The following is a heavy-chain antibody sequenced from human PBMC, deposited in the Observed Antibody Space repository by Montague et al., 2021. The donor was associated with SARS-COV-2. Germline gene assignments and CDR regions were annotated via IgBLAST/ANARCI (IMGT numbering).Heavy chain of an antibody. CDR1: GGSFSGYY. J-gene: IGHJ4*02. CDR2: INHNGST. CDR3: ARDSIAAAGTDY. V-gene: IGHV4-34*01. D-gene: IGHD6-13*01. Sequence: SETLSLTCAVYGGSFSGYYWSWIRQPPGRGLEWIGEINHNGSTNXXPSLKSRVTISVDTSKNQFSLKLSSVTAADTAVYYCARDSIAAAGTDYWGQGTLVTVSS.